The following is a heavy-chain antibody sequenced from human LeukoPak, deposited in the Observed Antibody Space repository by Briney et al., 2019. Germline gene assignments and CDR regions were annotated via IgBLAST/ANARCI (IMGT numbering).Heavy chain of an antibody. Sequence: SETLSLTCTVSDGSISTYYWSWIRQPAGKGLEWIGRIYTTGSTNYNPSLNSRVTLALDTSKNHLSLSLTSVTAADTAVYYCSGENGAFSPFGYWGQGTLVTVPS. D-gene: IGHD2-8*01. CDR2: IYTTGST. J-gene: IGHJ4*02. CDR3: SGENGAFSPFGY. CDR1: DGSISTYY. V-gene: IGHV4-4*07.